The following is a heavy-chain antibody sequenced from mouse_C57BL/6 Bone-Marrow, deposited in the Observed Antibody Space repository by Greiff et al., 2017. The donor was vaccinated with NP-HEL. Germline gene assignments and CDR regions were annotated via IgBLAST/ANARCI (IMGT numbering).Heavy chain of an antibody. CDR3: ARWSY. CDR2: IDPSDSYT. CDR1: GYTFTSYW. J-gene: IGHJ2*01. Sequence: QVQLQQPGAELVKPGASVKLSCKASGYTFTSYWMQWVKQRPGQGLEWIGEIDPSDSYTNYNQKFKGKATLTVDTSSSTAYMQLSSLTSGDSAVYYCARWSYWGQGTTLTVSS. V-gene: IGHV1-50*01.